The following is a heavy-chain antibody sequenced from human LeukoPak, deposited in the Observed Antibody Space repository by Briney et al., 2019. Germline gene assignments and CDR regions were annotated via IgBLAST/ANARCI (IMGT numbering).Heavy chain of an antibody. CDR2: INSDGSST. J-gene: IGHJ6*03. CDR1: GFTFSSYW. CDR3: ARDSADTAMVYYYYYMDV. V-gene: IGHV3-74*01. Sequence: PGGSLRLSCAASGFTFSSYWMHWVRQAPGKGLVWVSRINSDGSSTSYADSVKGRFTISRDNAKNTLYLQMNSLRAEDTAVYYCARDSADTAMVYYYYYMDVWGKGTTVTVSS. D-gene: IGHD5-18*01.